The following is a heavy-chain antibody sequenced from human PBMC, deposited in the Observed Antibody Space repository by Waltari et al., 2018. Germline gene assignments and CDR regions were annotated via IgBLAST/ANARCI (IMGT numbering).Heavy chain of an antibody. V-gene: IGHV3-53*01. CDR3: ARDPRWYESGD. Sequence: EVPLVDSGGGLIQPGGSLNLSCVAPHFSVSSNPMSWVRQAPGKGLEWVSVIYSYGRTNYAESVKGRFTISRDSSKNTVYLQMSSLRVEDTAIYYCARDPRWYESGDWGQGTLVTVSS. D-gene: IGHD2-15*01. J-gene: IGHJ4*02. CDR1: HFSVSSNP. CDR2: IYSYGRT.